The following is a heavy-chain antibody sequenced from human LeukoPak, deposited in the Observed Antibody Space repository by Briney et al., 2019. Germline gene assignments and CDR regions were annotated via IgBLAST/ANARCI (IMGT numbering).Heavy chain of an antibody. V-gene: IGHV7-4-1*02. CDR1: GYTFTSYA. CDR2: INTNTGNP. Sequence: GASVKVSCKASGYTFTSYAMNWVRQAPGQGLEWMGWINTNTGNPTYAQGFTGRFVFSLDTSVSTAYLQISSLKAEDTAVYYCARDLDILTGYWFDPWGQGTLVTVSS. CDR3: ARDLDILTGYWFDP. J-gene: IGHJ5*02. D-gene: IGHD3-9*01.